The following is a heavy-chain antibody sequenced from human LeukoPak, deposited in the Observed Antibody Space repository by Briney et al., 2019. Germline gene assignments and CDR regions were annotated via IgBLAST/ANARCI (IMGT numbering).Heavy chain of an antibody. CDR3: ARETRDSNWNSVAYLDH. V-gene: IGHV1-69*08. CDR2: FIPILNTT. Sequence: SVKVSCKASGGTFSGNSITWVRQAPGQGLEWMGRFIPILNTTNYAQDFQGRVTLTADKSTSTAYMELMSLGSEDTAVYYCARETRDSNWNSVAYLDHWGQGTLVTVSS. J-gene: IGHJ4*02. D-gene: IGHD1-7*01. CDR1: GGTFSGNS.